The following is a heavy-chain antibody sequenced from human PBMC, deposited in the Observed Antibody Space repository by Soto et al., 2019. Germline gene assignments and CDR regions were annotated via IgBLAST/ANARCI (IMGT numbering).Heavy chain of an antibody. CDR3: AHKEVLWFGDLAGPFDY. J-gene: IGHJ4*02. CDR1: GFSLSTSGVG. V-gene: IGHV2-5*02. CDR2: IYWDDDK. Sequence: QITLKESGPTLVKPTQTLTLTCTFSGFSLSTSGVGVGWIRQPPGKALEWLALIYWDDDKRYSPSLKSRLTITKDTSKNQVVLTMTNMDPVDTATYYCAHKEVLWFGDLAGPFDYWGQGTLVTVSS. D-gene: IGHD3-10*01.